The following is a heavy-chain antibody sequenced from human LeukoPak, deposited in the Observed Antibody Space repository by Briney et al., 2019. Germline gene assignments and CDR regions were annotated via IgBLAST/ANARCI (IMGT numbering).Heavy chain of an antibody. J-gene: IGHJ4*02. D-gene: IGHD3-22*01. V-gene: IGHV1-69*04. CDR3: ARGETAYYYDSSGYLIY. Sequence: SVKVSCKASGGTFGSYAISWVRQAPGQGLEWMGRIIPILGIANYAQKFQGRVTITADKSTSTAYMELSSLRSEDTAVYYCARGETAYYYDSSGYLIYWGQGTLVTVSS. CDR1: GGTFGSYA. CDR2: IIPILGIA.